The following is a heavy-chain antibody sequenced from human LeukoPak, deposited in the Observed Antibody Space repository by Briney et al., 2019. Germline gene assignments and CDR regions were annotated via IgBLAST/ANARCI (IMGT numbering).Heavy chain of an antibody. D-gene: IGHD3-10*01. CDR3: ARCVFILRGVPTTVDS. J-gene: IGHJ5*01. V-gene: IGHV5-51*01. CDR1: GYTFNHYW. Sequence: GESLKISCKGSGYTFNHYWFGWVGQMPGKGLEWMGIIYPGDSDTRYSPSFEGQVTISADKSISTAYLQWSSLKASDTAIYYCARCVFILRGVPTTVDSWGQGSLVTVSS. CDR2: IYPGDSDT.